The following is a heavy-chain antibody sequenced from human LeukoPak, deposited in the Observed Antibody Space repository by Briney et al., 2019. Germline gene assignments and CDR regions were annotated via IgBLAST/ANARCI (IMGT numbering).Heavy chain of an antibody. CDR2: IWYDGSNK. V-gene: IGHV3-33*01. D-gene: IGHD3-22*01. Sequence: GGSLRLSCAASGFTFSSYGMHWVRQAPGKGLEWVAVIWYDGSNKYYADSVKGRFTISRDNSKNTLYLQMNSLRAEDTAVYYCAREGSWLLIYLDYWGQGTLVTVSS. CDR3: AREGSWLLIYLDY. J-gene: IGHJ4*02. CDR1: GFTFSSYG.